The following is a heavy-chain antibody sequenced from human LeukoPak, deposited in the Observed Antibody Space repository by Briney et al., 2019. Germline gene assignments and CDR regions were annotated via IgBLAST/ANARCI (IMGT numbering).Heavy chain of an antibody. J-gene: IGHJ3*02. D-gene: IGHD1-26*01. V-gene: IGHV3-21*01. Sequence: GGSLRLSCAASGFTFSSSAMSWVRQAPGKGLEWVSSISSSSSYIYYADSVKGRFTISRDNAKNSLYLQMNSLRAEDTAVYYCARDWESGYAFDIWGQGTMVTVSS. CDR3: ARDWESGYAFDI. CDR2: ISSSSSYI. CDR1: GFTFSSSA.